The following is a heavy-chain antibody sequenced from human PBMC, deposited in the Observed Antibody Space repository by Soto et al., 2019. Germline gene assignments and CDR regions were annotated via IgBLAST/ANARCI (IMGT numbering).Heavy chain of an antibody. V-gene: IGHV6-1*01. Sequence: PSQTLSLTCDISGDSVSTNTATWDWIRQSPSRGLEWLGRTYYRSRWYFDYAVSVKSRITISPDISNNQVSLQLTSVTPDDTAVYYCARLIGNSWLDSWGQGTLVTVSS. CDR2: TYYRSRWYF. J-gene: IGHJ5*01. D-gene: IGHD2-8*01. CDR1: GDSVSTNTAT. CDR3: ARLIGNSWLDS.